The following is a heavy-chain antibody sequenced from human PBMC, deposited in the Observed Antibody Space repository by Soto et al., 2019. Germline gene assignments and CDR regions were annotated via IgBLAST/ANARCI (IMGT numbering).Heavy chain of an antibody. CDR3: AAELRYFDWFDMFDP. Sequence: QVQLQESGPGLVKPSGTLSLTCAVSGGSISSSNWWSWVRQPPGKGLEWIGEIYHSGSTNYNPSLKSRVTISVDKSKNQVSLKLSSVTSADTAVYYCAAELRYFDWFDMFDPWGQGTLVTVSS. CDR1: GGSISSSNW. D-gene: IGHD3-9*01. V-gene: IGHV4-4*02. CDR2: IYHSGST. J-gene: IGHJ5*02.